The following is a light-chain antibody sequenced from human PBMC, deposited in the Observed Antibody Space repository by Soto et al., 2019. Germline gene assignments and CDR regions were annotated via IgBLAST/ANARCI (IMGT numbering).Light chain of an antibody. Sequence: SALTQPASVSASPGQSITISCTGTSSDIGAYNSVSWYQQHPGKAPQLMIYDVSYRPSGISSRFSGSKSGNTASLTISGLQADDGADYYCASYSSARIRVFGGGTKLTVL. CDR3: ASYSSARIRV. J-gene: IGLJ2*01. CDR2: DVS. V-gene: IGLV2-14*01. CDR1: SSDIGAYNS.